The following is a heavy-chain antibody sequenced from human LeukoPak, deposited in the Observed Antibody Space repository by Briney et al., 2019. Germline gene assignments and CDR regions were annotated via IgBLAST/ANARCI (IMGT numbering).Heavy chain of an antibody. V-gene: IGHV4-38-2*02. Sequence: SETLSLTCTVSGYSISHDYYWGWIRQSPGKGLEWIGSIYHSGSTYYNASLKSRVTISVDTSKNQFSLKLSSVTAADTAVYYCARTNYDYYFDYWGQGTLVTVSS. J-gene: IGHJ4*02. D-gene: IGHD3-16*01. CDR2: IYHSGST. CDR3: ARTNYDYYFDY. CDR1: GYSISHDYY.